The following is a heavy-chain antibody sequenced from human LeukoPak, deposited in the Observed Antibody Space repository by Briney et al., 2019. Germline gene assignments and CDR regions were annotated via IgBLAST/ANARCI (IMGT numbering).Heavy chain of an antibody. CDR3: ARAVSGVTTSFDY. V-gene: IGHV1-2*02. D-gene: IGHD4-17*01. Sequence: ASVKVSCKASGCTFTGYYMHWVRQAPGQGLEWMGWINPNSGGTNYAQKFQGRVTMTRDTSISTAYMELSRLSSDDTAVYYCARAVSGVTTSFDYWGQGTLVTVSS. CDR2: INPNSGGT. J-gene: IGHJ4*02. CDR1: GCTFTGYY.